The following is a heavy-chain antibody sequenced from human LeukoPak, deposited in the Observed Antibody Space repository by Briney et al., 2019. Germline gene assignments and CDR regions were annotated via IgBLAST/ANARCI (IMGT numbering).Heavy chain of an antibody. V-gene: IGHV4-4*02. CDR1: GGSISSSNW. CDR2: IYHSGST. D-gene: IGHD3-22*01. Sequence: GTLSLTCAVSGGSISSSNWWSWLRQPPGKGLEWIGEIYHSGSTNYNPSLKSRVTISVDKSKNQFSLKLSSVTAADTAVYYCARDYYDSSGYNFDAFDIWGQGTMVTVSS. CDR3: ARDYYDSSGYNFDAFDI. J-gene: IGHJ3*02.